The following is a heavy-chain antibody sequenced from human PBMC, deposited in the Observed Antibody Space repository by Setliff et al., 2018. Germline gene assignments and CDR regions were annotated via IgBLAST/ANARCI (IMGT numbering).Heavy chain of an antibody. CDR2: IKQDGSDK. CDR3: TRDQDYYGMDV. CDR1: GFTFSNAG. Sequence: GGSLRLSCAASGFTFSNAGMSWVRQAPGKGLEWVANIKQDGSDKYYVDSVKGRFTISRDNTKNSLYLQMNSLRGEDTAVYHCTRDQDYYGMDVWGQGTTVTVSS. J-gene: IGHJ6*02. V-gene: IGHV3-7*01.